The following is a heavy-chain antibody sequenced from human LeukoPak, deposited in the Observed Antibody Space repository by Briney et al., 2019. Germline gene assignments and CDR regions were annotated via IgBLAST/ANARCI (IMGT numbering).Heavy chain of an antibody. CDR2: ITSNGDKT. Sequence: PGGSLRLSCAASGFTFSIYAMHWVRQAPGKGLEYVSAITSNGDKTYYGNSVKGRFTISRDNSKNTLYLQMGSLSIEDVAVYYCARGGATTLFDYWGQGTLVTVSS. J-gene: IGHJ4*02. CDR3: ARGGATTLFDY. D-gene: IGHD1-26*01. CDR1: GFTFSIYA. V-gene: IGHV3-64*01.